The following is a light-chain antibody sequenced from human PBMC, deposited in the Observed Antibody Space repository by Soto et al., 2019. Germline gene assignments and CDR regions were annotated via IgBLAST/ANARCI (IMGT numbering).Light chain of an antibody. CDR3: WSYGGRYTSEV. V-gene: IGLV2-11*01. CDR2: DVN. Sequence: QSALTQPRSVSGSPGQPVTISCTGISSDVGGYVYVSWYQQHPGKAPNLIIYDVNKRPSGVPHRFSGSKSGNTASLTISGLQEEDEADYYCWSYGGRYTSEVFGGGTQLTVL. J-gene: IGLJ2*01. CDR1: SSDVGGYVY.